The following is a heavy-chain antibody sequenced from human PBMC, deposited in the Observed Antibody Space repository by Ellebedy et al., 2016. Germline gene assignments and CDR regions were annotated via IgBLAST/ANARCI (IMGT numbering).Heavy chain of an antibody. D-gene: IGHD5-18*01. CDR2: IDWDDDK. CDR3: ARGYSYGYYRAFDI. CDR1: GFSLSTSGMC. J-gene: IGHJ3*02. V-gene: IGHV2-70*11. Sequence: SGPTLVKPTQTLTLTCTFSGFSLSTSGMCVSWIRQPPGKALEWLARIDWDDDKYYSTSLKTRLTISKDTSKNQVVLTMTNMDPVDTATYYCARGYSYGYYRAFDIWGQGTMVTVSS.